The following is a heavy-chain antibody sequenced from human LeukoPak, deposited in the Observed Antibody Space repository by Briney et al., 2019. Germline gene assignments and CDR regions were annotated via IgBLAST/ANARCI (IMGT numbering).Heavy chain of an antibody. Sequence: PSETLSLTCTVSGASINSHYWSWIRQPAGKGLEWIGRIYISGSTNYNSSLQSRVTMSVDTSKNQFSLKLTSVTAADTAVYYCARIWGGYSYAYGFDAFDIWGQGTMVTVSS. CDR2: IYISGST. V-gene: IGHV4-4*07. CDR1: GASINSHY. J-gene: IGHJ3*02. CDR3: ARIWGGYSYAYGFDAFDI. D-gene: IGHD5-18*01.